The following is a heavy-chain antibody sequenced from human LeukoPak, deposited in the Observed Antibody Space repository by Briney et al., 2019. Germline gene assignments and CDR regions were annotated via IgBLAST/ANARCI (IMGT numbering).Heavy chain of an antibody. D-gene: IGHD6-13*01. CDR3: ARGAAAIDY. J-gene: IGHJ4*02. V-gene: IGHV3-30-3*01. CDR1: GFTFSSYA. Sequence: GGSLRLSCAASGFTFSSYAMHWVRQAPVKGLEWVAVISYDGSNKYYADSVKGRFTISRDNSKNTLYLQMNSLRAEDTAVYYCARGAAAIDYWGQGTLVTVSS. CDR2: ISYDGSNK.